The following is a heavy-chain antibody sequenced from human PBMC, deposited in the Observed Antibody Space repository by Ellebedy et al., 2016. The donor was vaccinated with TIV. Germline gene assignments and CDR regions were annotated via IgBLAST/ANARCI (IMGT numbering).Heavy chain of an antibody. J-gene: IGHJ4*02. CDR1: GFSFSSYA. Sequence: GESLKISXAASGFSFSSYAMHWVRQAPGKGLEWVAVISYDASNKYYADSVKGRFTISRDNAKNSVYLQMNSLRNEDTAVYYCTRVRGRGSGDDYWGRGTLVTVSS. CDR2: ISYDASNK. V-gene: IGHV3-30*04. D-gene: IGHD1-26*01. CDR3: TRVRGRGSGDDY.